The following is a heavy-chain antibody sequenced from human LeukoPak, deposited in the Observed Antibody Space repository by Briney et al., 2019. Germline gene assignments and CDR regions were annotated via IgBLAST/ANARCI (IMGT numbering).Heavy chain of an antibody. CDR3: ARASAQRSDY. CDR1: GYTFTNYG. V-gene: IGHV1-18*01. D-gene: IGHD6-25*01. Sequence: ASVKVSCKASGYTFTNYGISWVRQAPGQGLEWMGWISAYNGHTDSAQKFQGRVTMTTDTSTSTAYMELRSLRSDDTATYYCARASAQRSDYWGQGTLVTVSS. CDR2: ISAYNGHT. J-gene: IGHJ4*02.